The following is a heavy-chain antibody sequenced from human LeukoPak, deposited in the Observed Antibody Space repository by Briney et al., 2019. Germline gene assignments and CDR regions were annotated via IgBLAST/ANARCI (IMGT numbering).Heavy chain of an antibody. V-gene: IGHV4-4*07. Sequence: PSETLSLTCTVSGGSISSYYWSWIRQPAGKGLEWLGRIYTSGSTNYNPSLKSRVTMSVDTSKNQFSLKLSSVTAADTAVYYCARETYYYGSGRGYYYMDVWGKGTTVTISS. CDR1: GGSISSYY. D-gene: IGHD3-10*01. J-gene: IGHJ6*03. CDR3: ARETYYYGSGRGYYYMDV. CDR2: IYTSGST.